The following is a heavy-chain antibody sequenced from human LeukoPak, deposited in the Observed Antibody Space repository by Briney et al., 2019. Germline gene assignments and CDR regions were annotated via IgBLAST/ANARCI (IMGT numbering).Heavy chain of an antibody. CDR1: GYTFTGYY. CDR3: ARSEYQLPNDY. V-gene: IGHV1-2*02. CDR2: INPNSGGT. Sequence: ASVQVSCKASGYTFTGYYMHWVRQAAGQGLDWMGWINPNSGGTNYAQKFQGRVTMTRDTSISTAYMELSRLRSDDTAVYYCARSEYQLPNDYWGQGTLVTVSS. J-gene: IGHJ4*02. D-gene: IGHD2-2*01.